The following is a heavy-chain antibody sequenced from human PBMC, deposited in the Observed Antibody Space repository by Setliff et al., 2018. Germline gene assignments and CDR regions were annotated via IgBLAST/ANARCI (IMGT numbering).Heavy chain of an antibody. CDR3: ARISRIVNQRHAFDI. D-gene: IGHD3-22*01. Sequence: ASVKVSCKASGYTFTSYGVSWVRQAPGQGLEWMGWISAYNGNTNYAQKLQGRVTMTTDTSTSTAYMELRSLRSDDTAVYYCARISRIVNQRHAFDIWGQGTMVTVSS. CDR1: GYTFTSYG. J-gene: IGHJ3*02. CDR2: ISAYNGNT. V-gene: IGHV1-18*01.